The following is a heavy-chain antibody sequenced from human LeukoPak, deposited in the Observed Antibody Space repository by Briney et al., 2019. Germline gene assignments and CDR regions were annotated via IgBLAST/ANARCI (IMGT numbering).Heavy chain of an antibody. V-gene: IGHV3-74*01. Sequence: QPGGSLRLSCAASGFTFSNYWMHWVRQDPGKGLVWVSFINPDGSTTNYADSVKGRFTISRDNAKNALYLQMNSLRAEDAAVYYCVRDFHVRLYDTGGYSYWGQGTLVTVSS. CDR2: INPDGSTT. D-gene: IGHD3-22*01. J-gene: IGHJ4*02. CDR1: GFTFSNYW. CDR3: VRDFHVRLYDTGGYSY.